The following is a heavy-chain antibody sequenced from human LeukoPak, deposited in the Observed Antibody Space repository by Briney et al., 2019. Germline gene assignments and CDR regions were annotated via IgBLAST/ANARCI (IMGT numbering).Heavy chain of an antibody. D-gene: IGHD2-2*01. Sequence: PGGSLRLSCAASGFTLSNYDMNWVRQAPGKGLEWVSSISTSSRYIYYKDSVRGRFTISRDDAKNSLYLEMNSLRAEDTAVYYCARADCSSSTCYLRRSWFDPWGQGILVTVSA. CDR3: ARADCSSSTCYLRRSWFDP. CDR1: GFTLSNYD. V-gene: IGHV3-21*01. J-gene: IGHJ5*02. CDR2: ISTSSRYI.